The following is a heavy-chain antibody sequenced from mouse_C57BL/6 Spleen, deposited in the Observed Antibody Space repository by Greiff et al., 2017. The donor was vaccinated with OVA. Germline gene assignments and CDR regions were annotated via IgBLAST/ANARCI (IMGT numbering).Heavy chain of an antibody. Sequence: EVLLVESGEGLVKPGGSLKLSCAASGFTFSSYAMSWVRQTPDKRLEWVATISSGGNYIYYPDTVKGRFTISRDNARNTLYLQMSSLKSEDTAMKYCTRKPYYEGRRYVAMDYRGKRLSV. V-gene: IGHV5-9-1*02. J-gene: IGHJ4*01. CDR3: TRKPYYEGRRYVAMDY. CDR1: GFTFSSYA. CDR2: ISSGGNYI. D-gene: IGHD1-1*01.